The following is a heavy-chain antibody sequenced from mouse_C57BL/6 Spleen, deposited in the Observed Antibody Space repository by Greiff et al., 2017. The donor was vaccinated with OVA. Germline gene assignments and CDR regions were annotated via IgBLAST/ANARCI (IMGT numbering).Heavy chain of an antibody. D-gene: IGHD2-4*01. V-gene: IGHV8-12*01. CDR1: GFSLSTSGMG. CDR3: ARSSYDYFAY. CDR2: IYWDDDK. J-gene: IGHJ3*01. Sequence: QSSQTLSLTCSFSGFSLSTSGMGVSWIRQPSGKGLEWLAHIYWDDDKRYNPSLKSRLTISKDTSRNQVFLKITSVDTADTATYYCARSSYDYFAYWGQGTLVTVSA.